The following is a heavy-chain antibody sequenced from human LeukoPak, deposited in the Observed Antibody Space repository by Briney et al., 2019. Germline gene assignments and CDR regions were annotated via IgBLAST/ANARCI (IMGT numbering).Heavy chain of an antibody. V-gene: IGHV3-48*01. J-gene: IGHJ4*02. CDR1: GFNFNVYS. CDR2: ITSDSNTI. D-gene: IGHD3-3*01. CDR3: ARSTEWFADC. Sequence: GGSLRLSCAASGFNFNVYSMNWVRQAPGKGLEWISYITSDSNTIYYADSVRGRFTISRDNAKKSVYLELSNLRVDDTAMYYCARSTEWFADCWGQGTLVTVSS.